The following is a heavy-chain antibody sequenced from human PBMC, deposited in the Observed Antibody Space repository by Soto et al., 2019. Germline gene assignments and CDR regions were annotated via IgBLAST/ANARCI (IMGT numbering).Heavy chain of an antibody. J-gene: IGHJ4*02. D-gene: IGHD5-18*01. CDR2: IYSSGST. CDR1: GDSVSSDNYY. Sequence: PSETLSLTCTVSGDSVSSDNYYWTWIRQPPGKGLEWTGYIYSSGSTNYNPSLKSRVTISVDTSRNQFSLKLTSVTAADTAVYYCARDIRGYSRAFDYWGQGTLVTVSS. V-gene: IGHV4-61*01. CDR3: ARDIRGYSRAFDY.